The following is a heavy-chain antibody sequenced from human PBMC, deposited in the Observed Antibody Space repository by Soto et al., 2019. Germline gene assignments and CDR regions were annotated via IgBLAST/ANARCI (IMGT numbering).Heavy chain of an antibody. CDR1: GYTFTSYA. J-gene: IGHJ5*02. V-gene: IGHV1-3*05. CDR3: ARSSGWYVWFAP. D-gene: IGHD6-13*01. Sequence: QVQLVQSGAEEKKPGASVKVSCKASGYTFTSYAMHWVRQAPGQRLEWMGWINAGNGNTKYSPKFQGRVTITRDTSASTAYMELSSLRSEDTAVYYCARSSGWYVWFAPWGQGTLVTVSS. CDR2: INAGNGNT.